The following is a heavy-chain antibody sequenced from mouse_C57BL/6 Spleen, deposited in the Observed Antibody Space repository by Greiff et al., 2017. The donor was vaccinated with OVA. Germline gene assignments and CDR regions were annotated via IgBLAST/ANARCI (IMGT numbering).Heavy chain of an antibody. Sequence: QVQLQQPGAELVRPGSSVKLSCKASGYTFTSYWMHWVKQRPIQGLEWIGNIDPSDSETHYNQKFKDKATLTVDKSSSTAYMQLSSLTSEDSAVYYCARHYSNYDWYFDVWGTGTTVTVSS. V-gene: IGHV1-52*01. D-gene: IGHD2-5*01. CDR2: IDPSDSET. CDR1: GYTFTSYW. J-gene: IGHJ1*03. CDR3: ARHYSNYDWYFDV.